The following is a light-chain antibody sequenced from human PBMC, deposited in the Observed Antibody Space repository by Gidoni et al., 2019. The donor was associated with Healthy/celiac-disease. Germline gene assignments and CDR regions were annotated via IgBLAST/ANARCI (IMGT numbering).Light chain of an antibody. V-gene: IGLV3-1*01. J-gene: IGLJ2*01. CDR1: RLGDKY. CDR2: QDN. Sequence: SYEPTQPPSVSVSPGQTASITCSGDRLGDKYACWYQQKPGQSPVLVIYQDNKRPSGIPERFSGSNSGNTATLTISGTQAMDEADYYCQAWDSSTGVVFGGGTKLTVL. CDR3: QAWDSSTGVV.